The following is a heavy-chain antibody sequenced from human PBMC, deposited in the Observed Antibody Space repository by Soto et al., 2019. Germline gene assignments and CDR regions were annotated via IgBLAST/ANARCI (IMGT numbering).Heavy chain of an antibody. CDR3: AKDEELLGPDY. J-gene: IGHJ4*02. CDR2: ISWNSGSI. Sequence: PGGSLRLSCAASGFTFDDYAMHWVRQAPGKGLEWVSGISWNSGSIGYADSVKGRFTISRDNAKNSLYLQMNSLRAEDTAVYYCAKDEELLGPDYWGQGTLVTVSS. CDR1: GFTFDDYA. V-gene: IGHV3-9*01. D-gene: IGHD3-10*01.